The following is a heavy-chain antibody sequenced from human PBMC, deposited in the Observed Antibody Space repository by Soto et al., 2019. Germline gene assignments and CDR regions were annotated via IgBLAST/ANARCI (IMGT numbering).Heavy chain of an antibody. CDR1: GYTFTTYG. V-gene: IGHV1-18*01. D-gene: IGHD6-6*01. Sequence: QVQLLQSGAEVKKPGASVKVSCKASGYTFTTYGITWMRQAPGQGLEWMGWISAYNGDTHYTQRLQGRVTMTTDTSTSTAYMELRGLRSDDTAVYYCARVRQLAAYFYYYMDVWGKGTTVTVSS. CDR3: ARVRQLAAYFYYYMDV. CDR2: ISAYNGDT. J-gene: IGHJ6*03.